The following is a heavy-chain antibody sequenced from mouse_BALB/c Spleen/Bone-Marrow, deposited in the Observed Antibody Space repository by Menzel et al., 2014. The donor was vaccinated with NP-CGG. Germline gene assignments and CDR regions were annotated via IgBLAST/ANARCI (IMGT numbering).Heavy chain of an antibody. D-gene: IGHD2-1*01. CDR2: IYPGDGDT. CDR1: GYVFGTYW. Sequence: VQLQQSGAELVRPGSSVKISCKASGYVFGTYWMNWVKQRPGQGLERIGQIYPGDGDTNYNGKFKDKVILTADKSSSTAYMQLSSLTSEDSAVYFCARSGKGAKDYWGQGTSVTVSS. CDR3: ARSGKGAKDY. J-gene: IGHJ4*01. V-gene: IGHV1-80*01.